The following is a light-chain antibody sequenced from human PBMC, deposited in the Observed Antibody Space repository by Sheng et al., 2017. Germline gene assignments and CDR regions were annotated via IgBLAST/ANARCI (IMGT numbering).Light chain of an antibody. V-gene: IGLV2-14*03. Sequence: QSALTQPASVSGSPGQSITVSCTGSSSDIGGHNHVSWFQHHPGKAPKLLIYDVTNRPSGISNRFSGSKSGNTASLTISGLQTDDEADYYCNSHTDATTWVFGGGTKLTVL. J-gene: IGLJ3*02. CDR1: SSDIGGHNH. CDR3: NSHTDATTWV. CDR2: DVT.